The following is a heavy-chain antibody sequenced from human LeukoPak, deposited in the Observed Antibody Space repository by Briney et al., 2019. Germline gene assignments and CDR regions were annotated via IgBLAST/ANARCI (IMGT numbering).Heavy chain of an antibody. CDR3: ARHLYYYDSSGYLSSYWYFDL. V-gene: IGHV4-59*08. J-gene: IGHJ2*01. CDR2: IYYSGST. Sequence: SETLSLTCTVSGGSISSYYWSWIRQPPGKGLEWIGYIYYSGSTNYNPSLKSRVTISVDTSKNQFSLKLSSVTAADTAVYYCARHLYYYDSSGYLSSYWYFDLWGRGTLVTVSS. D-gene: IGHD3-22*01. CDR1: GGSISSYY.